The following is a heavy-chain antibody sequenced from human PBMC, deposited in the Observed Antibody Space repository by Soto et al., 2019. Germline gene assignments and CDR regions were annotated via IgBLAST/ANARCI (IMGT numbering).Heavy chain of an antibody. D-gene: IGHD3-16*01. CDR2: IYNDGSSA. CDR1: GFTFSSYC. CDR3: VRDVDYQFDY. V-gene: IGHV3-74*01. Sequence: GGSLRLSCAASGFTFSSYCMHWVRQVPGKGLLWVSRIYNDGSSANYANSVKGRFTISRDNAKNTVDLQMNSLRAEDTAVYYCVRDVDYQFDYWGLGTLVTVSS. J-gene: IGHJ4*02.